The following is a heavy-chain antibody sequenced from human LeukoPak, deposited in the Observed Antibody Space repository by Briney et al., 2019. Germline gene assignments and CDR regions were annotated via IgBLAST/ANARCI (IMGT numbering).Heavy chain of an antibody. CDR1: GGSISSYY. J-gene: IGHJ6*02. CDR2: IYYSGST. Sequence: SETLSLTCTGSGGSISSYYWSWIRQPPGKGLEWVGYIYYSGSTNYNPSLKSRVTISVDTSKNQLSLKLSAVTAADTAVYYCASGTYYYDSTGFYYYYYGMDVWGQGTTVTVSS. CDR3: ASGTYYYDSTGFYYYYYGMDV. V-gene: IGHV4-59*08. D-gene: IGHD3-22*01.